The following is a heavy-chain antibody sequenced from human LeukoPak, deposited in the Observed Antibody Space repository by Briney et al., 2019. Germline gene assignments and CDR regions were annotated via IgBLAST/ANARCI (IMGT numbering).Heavy chain of an antibody. D-gene: IGHD4-23*01. J-gene: IGHJ4*02. CDR3: AKIGGNVVF. CDR2: ISGSGSNT. CDR1: GFTVSSNY. Sequence: GGSLRLSCAASGFTVSSNYMSWVRQAPGKGLEWVSSISGSGSNTHYADSVKGRFTISRDNSKNTLYLQMNSLRAEDTAVYYCAKIGGNVVFWGQGTLVTVSS. V-gene: IGHV3-23*01.